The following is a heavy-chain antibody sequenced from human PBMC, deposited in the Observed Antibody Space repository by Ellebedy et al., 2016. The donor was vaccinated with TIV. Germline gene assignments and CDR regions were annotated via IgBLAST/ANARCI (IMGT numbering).Heavy chain of an antibody. V-gene: IGHV1-69*06. CDR2: IIPIFGTA. CDR3: ARYPSHSRYNWFDP. CDR1: GGTFSSYA. Sequence: SVKVSCXASGGTFSSYAISWVRQAPGQGLEWMGGIIPIFGTANYAQKFQGRVTITADKSTSTAYMELSSLRSEDTAVYYCARYPSHSRYNWFDPWGQGTLVTVSS. J-gene: IGHJ5*02.